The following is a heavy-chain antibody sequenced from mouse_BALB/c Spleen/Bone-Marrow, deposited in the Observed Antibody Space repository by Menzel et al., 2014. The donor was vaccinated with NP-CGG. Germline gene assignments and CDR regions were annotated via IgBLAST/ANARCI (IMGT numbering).Heavy chain of an antibody. CDR3: ARDIGRLLFCF. D-gene: IGHD3-1*01. CDR1: GFTFTDYY. CDR2: IRNKANGYTT. Sequence: DVNLEVSGGGLVQPGGSLRLSCATSGFTFTDYYMNWVRQPPGKALEWLGFIRNKANGYTTEYSASVKGRFTISRDNSQSILYLQMNTLRGEDSATYYCARDIGRLLFCFWGQGTTLTISS. J-gene: IGHJ2*01. V-gene: IGHV7-3*02.